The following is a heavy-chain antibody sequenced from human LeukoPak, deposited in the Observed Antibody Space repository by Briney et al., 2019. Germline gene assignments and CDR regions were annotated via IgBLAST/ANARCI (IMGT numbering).Heavy chain of an antibody. CDR3: AREGDDILTGYLPGQD. CDR1: GGSINSYY. V-gene: IGHV4-59*01. Sequence: SETLSLTCTVSGGSINSYYGSWIRQPPGRGLEWIGSIHYSGSTSYNPSLRSRVTISVDKSKNQFFLKLSSVTATDTAVYYCAREGDDILTGYLPGQDWGQGTPVTVSS. J-gene: IGHJ4*02. CDR2: IHYSGST. D-gene: IGHD3-9*01.